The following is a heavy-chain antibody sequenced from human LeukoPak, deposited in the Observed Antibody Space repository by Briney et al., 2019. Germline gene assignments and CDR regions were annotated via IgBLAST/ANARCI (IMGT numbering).Heavy chain of an antibody. D-gene: IGHD2-21*01. CDR1: GFTFSSYA. CDR2: ISYDGGNK. Sequence: PGGSLRLSCAASGFTFSSYAMHWVRQAPGKGLEWVTVISYDGGNKFYAASVRGRFPTSRDNSKNTAYLQMNSLRAEDTAVYYCASFFGGYPDYWGQGTLVTVSS. V-gene: IGHV3-30*03. CDR3: ASFFGGYPDY. J-gene: IGHJ4*02.